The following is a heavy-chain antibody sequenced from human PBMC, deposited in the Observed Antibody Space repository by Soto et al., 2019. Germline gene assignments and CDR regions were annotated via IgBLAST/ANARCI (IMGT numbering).Heavy chain of an antibody. J-gene: IGHJ4*02. CDR2: VSGTGAVT. D-gene: IGHD2-2*01. V-gene: IGHV3-23*01. Sequence: EVQLLDSGGGLAQPGGSLRISCAASGFTFGNYAMNWVRQAPGKGLEWVSTVSGTGAVTYYADSVKGRFTISRDNSRSTLNLQMNNLRAEDTAIYFCAKVPARLKSFDYLGQGTLVTVSS. CDR1: GFTFGNYA. CDR3: AKVPARLKSFDY.